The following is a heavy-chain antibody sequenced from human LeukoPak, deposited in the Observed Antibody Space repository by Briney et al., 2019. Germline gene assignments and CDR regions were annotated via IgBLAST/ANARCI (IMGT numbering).Heavy chain of an antibody. V-gene: IGHV3-66*01. CDR2: IYGSSRT. CDR3: ARDRADGYNYGDYFDN. J-gene: IGHJ4*02. Sequence: GGSLRLSCAGSGFIVSSNYMSWVRQAAGKGLEWVSVIYGSSRTYYADSVKGRFTISRDNSKNTVYLQMDSLRAEGTAVYYCARDRADGYNYGDYFDNWGQGTLVTVSS. D-gene: IGHD5-18*01. CDR1: GFIVSSNY.